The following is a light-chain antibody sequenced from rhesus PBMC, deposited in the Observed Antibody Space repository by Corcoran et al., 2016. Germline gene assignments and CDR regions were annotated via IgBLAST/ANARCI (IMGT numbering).Light chain of an antibody. Sequence: ETVVTQSPATLSLSPGERATLSCRVSQSVGSYSAWYQQKPGQAPRLLIYDASPRATGIPDRVSGSGSETVFTLTISSLEPVDVGVYYCQQSGNLSWTFGQGTKVEIK. CDR1: QSVGSY. CDR3: QQSGNLSWT. CDR2: DAS. V-gene: IGKV3-24*04. J-gene: IGKJ1*01.